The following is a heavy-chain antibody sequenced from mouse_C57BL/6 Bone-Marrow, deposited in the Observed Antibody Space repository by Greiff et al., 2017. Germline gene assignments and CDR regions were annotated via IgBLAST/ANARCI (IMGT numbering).Heavy chain of an antibody. CDR1: GFTFSSYA. J-gene: IGHJ3*01. CDR3: TRDPSSNWFAY. V-gene: IGHV5-9-1*02. Sequence: EVKVVESGEGLVKPGGSLKLSCAASGFTFSSYAMSWVRQTPEKRLEWVAYISSGGDYIYYADNVKGRFTISRDNARNTLYLQMSSLKSEDTAMYYCTRDPSSNWFAYWGQGTLVTVSA. D-gene: IGHD2-10*02. CDR2: ISSGGDYI.